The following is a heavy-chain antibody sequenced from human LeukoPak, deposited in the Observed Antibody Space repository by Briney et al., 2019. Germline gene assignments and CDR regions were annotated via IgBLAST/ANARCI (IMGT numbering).Heavy chain of an antibody. Sequence: GGSLRLSCTVSGFTVSSNPMSWVRQAPGKGLEWVSFIYSSVTHYSDSVKGRFTISRDNSKNTLYLQMNSLRAEDTAVYYCARSIAAAGDYWGQGTLVTVSS. CDR3: ARSIAAAGDY. CDR1: GFTVSSNP. CDR2: IYSSVT. D-gene: IGHD6-13*01. J-gene: IGHJ4*02. V-gene: IGHV3-66*03.